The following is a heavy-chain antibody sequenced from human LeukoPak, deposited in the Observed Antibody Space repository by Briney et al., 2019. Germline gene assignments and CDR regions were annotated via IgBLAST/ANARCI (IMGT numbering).Heavy chain of an antibody. CDR3: AKVAGYCSGGSCYRVNRAFDI. D-gene: IGHD2-15*01. CDR1: GFTFSSYW. Sequence: GGSLRLSCAASGFTFSSYWMSWVRQAPGKGLEWVANIKQDESEKYYVDSVKGRFTISRDNAKNSLYLQMNSLRAEDTAVYYCAKVAGYCSGGSCYRVNRAFDIWGQGTMVTVSS. CDR2: IKQDESEK. J-gene: IGHJ3*02. V-gene: IGHV3-7*05.